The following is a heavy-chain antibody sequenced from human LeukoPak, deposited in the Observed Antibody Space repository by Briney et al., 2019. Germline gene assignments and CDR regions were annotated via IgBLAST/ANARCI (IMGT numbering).Heavy chain of an antibody. D-gene: IGHD3-3*01. CDR1: GFTFRSYE. Sequence: GGSLRLSCAASGFTFRSYEMNWVRQAPGKGLEWVSFISSSGSTTYYADSVKGRFTISRDNAKNSLYLQMNSLRAGDTAVYYCARYDSWAFDIWGQGTMVTVSS. V-gene: IGHV3-48*03. CDR2: ISSSGSTT. J-gene: IGHJ3*02. CDR3: ARYDSWAFDI.